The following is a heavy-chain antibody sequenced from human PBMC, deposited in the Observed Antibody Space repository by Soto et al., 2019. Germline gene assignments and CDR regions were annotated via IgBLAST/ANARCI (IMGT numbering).Heavy chain of an antibody. V-gene: IGHV5-51*01. J-gene: IGHJ2*01. CDR2: IYPGDSDT. CDR3: ARCPYSNYVGYFNL. Sequence: GESLKISCKGSGYSFTSYWINWVRQMPGKGLEWVGIIYPGDSDTRYSPSFQGQVTISADKSISTAVLPWSSLKASDTAMYYCARCPYSNYVGYFNLWASGTLVTVS. CDR1: GYSFTSYW. D-gene: IGHD4-4*01.